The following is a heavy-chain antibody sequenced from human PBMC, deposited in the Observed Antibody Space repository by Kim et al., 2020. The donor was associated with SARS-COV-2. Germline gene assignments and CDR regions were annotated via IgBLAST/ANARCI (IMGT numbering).Heavy chain of an antibody. J-gene: IGHJ5*02. D-gene: IGHD3-10*01. CDR1: GFSFRNYG. CDR2: ISYDGINK. Sequence: GGSLRLSCVGSGFSFRNYGIHWVRQAPGKGLEWVAVISYDGINKFYGDSAEGRFTISRDDSRNTVYLQITSGRVEDTALYYCARDSLNGFGSGMLHNWFDAWGQGTLVTGSS. V-gene: IGHV3-33*05. CDR3: ARDSLNGFGSGMLHNWFDA.